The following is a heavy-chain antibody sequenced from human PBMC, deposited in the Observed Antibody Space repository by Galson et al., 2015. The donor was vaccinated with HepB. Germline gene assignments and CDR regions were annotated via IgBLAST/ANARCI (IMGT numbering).Heavy chain of an antibody. J-gene: IGHJ6*03. Sequence: SVKVSCKASGYTFTDYVVNWVRQAPGQGLEWMGWMNTNTGKPTYAPGFAGRFVFSLDTSVTTAYLQISGLETDDTAVYYCARSPLRFLDWLPYYDYYYMDVWGEGITVTVSS. CDR3: ARSPLRFLDWLPYYDYYYMDV. V-gene: IGHV7-4-1*02. CDR1: GYTFTDYV. CDR2: MNTNTGKP. D-gene: IGHD3-3*01.